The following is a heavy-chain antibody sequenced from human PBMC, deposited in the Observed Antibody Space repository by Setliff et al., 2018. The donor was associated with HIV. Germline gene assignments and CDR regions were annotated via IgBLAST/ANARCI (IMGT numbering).Heavy chain of an antibody. CDR3: ARKVPSNAFDL. J-gene: IGHJ3*01. V-gene: IGHV4-59*01. D-gene: IGHD2-2*01. CDR1: GGSISTYY. Sequence: PSETLSLTCTVSGGSISTYYWIWVRQPPGKRLEWIGYIHHSGSTNYNPSLKSRVTMSVDTSKNQFSLKLNSVTAADTAVYYCARKVPSNAFDLWGHGTMVT. CDR2: IHHSGST.